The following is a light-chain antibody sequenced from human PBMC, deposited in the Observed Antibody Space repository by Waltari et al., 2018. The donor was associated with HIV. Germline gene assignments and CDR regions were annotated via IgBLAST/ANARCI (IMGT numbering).Light chain of an antibody. V-gene: IGKV3-11*01. CDR2: DAS. J-gene: IGKJ3*01. Sequence: EIVLTQSPATLSLSPGERATLSCRASQSVSSYLAWYQQKPGQAPRLLIYDASNRATGIPARFSGSGSGTDFTLTISSLEPEDFAVYYCQERHNWPSGTFGPGTKV. CDR1: QSVSSY. CDR3: QERHNWPSGT.